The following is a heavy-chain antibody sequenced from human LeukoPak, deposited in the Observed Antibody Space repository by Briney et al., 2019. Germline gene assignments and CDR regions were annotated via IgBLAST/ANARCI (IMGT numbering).Heavy chain of an antibody. V-gene: IGHV3-30*02. Sequence: AGGSLRLSCAASGFTFSSYGMHWVRQAPGKGLEWVAFIRFDGSNKDYADSVKGRFTISRDNSKNTLYLQMNSLRTEDTAIYYCAKDLSSSSWGGGLDYWGQGTLVTVSS. CDR3: AKDLSSSSWGGGLDY. D-gene: IGHD6-13*01. CDR1: GFTFSSYG. J-gene: IGHJ4*02. CDR2: IRFDGSNK.